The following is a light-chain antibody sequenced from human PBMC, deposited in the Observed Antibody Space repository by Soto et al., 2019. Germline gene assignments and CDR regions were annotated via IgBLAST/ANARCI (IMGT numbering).Light chain of an antibody. J-gene: IGKJ1*01. Sequence: DIQMTQSPSTLSGSVGDRVTITCRASQTISSWLAWYQQKPGKAPKLLIYKASTLKSGVPSRFSDSGSGTEFTLTISSLQPDDFATYFCQEYYTYPWTFGQGTKVDIK. V-gene: IGKV1-5*03. CDR2: KAS. CDR1: QTISSW. CDR3: QEYYTYPWT.